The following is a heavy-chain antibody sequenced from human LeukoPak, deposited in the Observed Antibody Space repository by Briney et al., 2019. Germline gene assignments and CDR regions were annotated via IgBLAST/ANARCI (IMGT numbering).Heavy chain of an antibody. Sequence: APVKVSCKASGYTFTGYYMHWVRQAPGQGLEWMGWINPNSGGTNYAQKFQGRVTMTRDTSIGTAYMELSRLRSDDTAVYYCARSVDIVATQFDYWGQGTLVTVSS. CDR1: GYTFTGYY. CDR2: INPNSGGT. CDR3: ARSVDIVATQFDY. D-gene: IGHD5-12*01. J-gene: IGHJ4*02. V-gene: IGHV1-2*02.